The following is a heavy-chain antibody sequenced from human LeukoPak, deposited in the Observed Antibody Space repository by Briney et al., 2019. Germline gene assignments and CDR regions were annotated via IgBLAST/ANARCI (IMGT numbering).Heavy chain of an antibody. CDR1: GFTFNSYW. CDR2: IKGDGSKT. CDR3: AREKLTSDYYSHDY. Sequence: GGSLRLSCAASGFTFNSYWMSWVRQTPGKGLEWVADIKGDGSKTYFVDSVKGRFTISRDNTKNSLYLQMNSLRAEDTALYYCAREKLTSDYYSHDYWGQGTLVTVSS. V-gene: IGHV3-7*01. D-gene: IGHD3-22*01. J-gene: IGHJ4*02.